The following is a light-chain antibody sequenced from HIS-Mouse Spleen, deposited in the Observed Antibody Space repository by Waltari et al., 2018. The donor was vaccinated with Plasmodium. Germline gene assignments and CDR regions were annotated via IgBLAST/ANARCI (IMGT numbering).Light chain of an antibody. CDR2: DAS. Sequence: DIQLTQSPSSLSASVGDRVTITCQASQDISNSLKWYQQKPGKAPKLLIYDASNLETGVPSRFSGSGSGTDFTFTISSLQPEDIATYYCQQYDNLPPLFTFGPGTKVDIK. CDR1: QDISNS. V-gene: IGKV1-33*01. CDR3: QQYDNLPPLFT. J-gene: IGKJ3*01.